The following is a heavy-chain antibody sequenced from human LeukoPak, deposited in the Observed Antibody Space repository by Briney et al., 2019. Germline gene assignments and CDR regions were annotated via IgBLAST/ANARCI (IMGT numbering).Heavy chain of an antibody. CDR2: INPNSGGT. J-gene: IGHJ5*02. V-gene: IGHV1-2*02. CDR3: ARDLVTMVWGGFDP. CDR1: GYTFTGYY. D-gene: IGHD3-10*01. Sequence: GASVKVSCKASGYTFTGYYMHWVRQAPGQGLEWMGWINPNSGGTNYAQKFQGRVTMTRDTSISTAYMELSRLRSDDTAVHYCARDLVTMVWGGFDPWGQGTLVTVSS.